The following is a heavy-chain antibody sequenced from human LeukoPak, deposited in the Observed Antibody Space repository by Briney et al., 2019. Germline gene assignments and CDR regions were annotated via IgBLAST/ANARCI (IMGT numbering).Heavy chain of an antibody. CDR1: GGSISSYY. J-gene: IGHJ5*02. D-gene: IGHD6-13*01. V-gene: IGHV4-59*01. CDR2: FYYSGST. Sequence: SETLSLTCTVFGGSISSYYWSWIRQPPGKGLEWIGYFYYSGSTNYNPSLKSRVTISVDTSKNQFSLKLSSVTAADTAVYYCARDIAAAGGAGFDPWGQGTLVTVSS. CDR3: ARDIAAAGGAGFDP.